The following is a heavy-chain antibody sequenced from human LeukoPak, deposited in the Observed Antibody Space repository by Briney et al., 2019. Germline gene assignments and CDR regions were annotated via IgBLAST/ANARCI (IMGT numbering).Heavy chain of an antibody. D-gene: IGHD3-22*01. CDR2: IKSKADGGTT. Sequence: GGSRRLSCAASGFTFSNAWMSWDRQAPGKGLEWVGRIKSKADGGTTDYAAPVKGRFTISKDDSKNTLYLQMNSLKTEDTAVYYCTTVPYYYDNSGYYHGVFDYWGQGALASASS. CDR1: GFTFSNAW. V-gene: IGHV3-15*01. J-gene: IGHJ4*02. CDR3: TTVPYYYDNSGYYHGVFDY.